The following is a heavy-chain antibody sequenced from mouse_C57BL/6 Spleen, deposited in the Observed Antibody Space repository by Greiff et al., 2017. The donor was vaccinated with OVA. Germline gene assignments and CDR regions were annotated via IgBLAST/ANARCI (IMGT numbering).Heavy chain of an antibody. D-gene: IGHD2-3*01. Sequence: VQLQQPGAELVKPGASVKMSCKASGYTFPSYWITWLKQRPGKGLEWIGDIYPDSGSTNYNEKFKSKAKLTVYTSASTAYMQLSSLTSEDAAVYYGAIVGYSWYFDVWGTGTTVTVSS. V-gene: IGHV1-55*01. J-gene: IGHJ1*03. CDR2: IYPDSGST. CDR3: AIVGYSWYFDV. CDR1: GYTFPSYW.